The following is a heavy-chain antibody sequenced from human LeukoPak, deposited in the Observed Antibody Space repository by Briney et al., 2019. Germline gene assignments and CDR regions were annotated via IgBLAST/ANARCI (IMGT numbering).Heavy chain of an antibody. CDR1: GFTFSDYA. Sequence: PGRSLRLSCAASGFTFSDYAMHWVRQAPGKGLEWVAVIWFDGSETYYADSVMGRFTIPRDKSKNTLFLQMNSLRADDTAVYYCAKDNMDTSSCLDYWGQGTLVTVSS. CDR3: AKDNMDTSSCLDY. V-gene: IGHV3-33*03. D-gene: IGHD5-18*01. CDR2: IWFDGSET. J-gene: IGHJ4*02.